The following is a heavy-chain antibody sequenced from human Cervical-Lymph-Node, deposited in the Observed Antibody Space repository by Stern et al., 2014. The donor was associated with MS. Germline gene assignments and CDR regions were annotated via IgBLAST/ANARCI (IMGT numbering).Heavy chain of an antibody. CDR1: GGTFTNYA. CDR2: IIPIYGTA. J-gene: IGHJ6*02. Sequence: VQLVQSGAEAKKPGSSVKVSCKASGGTFTNYAISWVRQAPGQGLEWMGGIIPIYGTADYAQKFQARVTIAADESTSTAYMELSSLRSEDTAVYYCASGPDIVGLYPYYYAMDVWGQGTAVTVSS. CDR3: ASGPDIVGLYPYYYAMDV. V-gene: IGHV1-69*01. D-gene: IGHD2-15*01.